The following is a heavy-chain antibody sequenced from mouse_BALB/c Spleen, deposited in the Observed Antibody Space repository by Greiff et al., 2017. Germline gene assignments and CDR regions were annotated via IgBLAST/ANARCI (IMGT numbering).Heavy chain of an antibody. CDR3: ARDGYYGNYANYYAMDY. CDR1: GFTFSDYG. J-gene: IGHJ4*01. D-gene: IGHD2-1*01. CDR2: ISNLAYSI. V-gene: IGHV5-15*02. Sequence: EVMLVESGGGLVQPGGSRKLSCAASGFTFSDYGMAWVRQAPGKGPEWVAFISNLAYSIYYADTVTGRFTISRENAKNTLYLEMSSLRSEDTAMYYCARDGYYGNYANYYAMDYWGQGTSVTVSS.